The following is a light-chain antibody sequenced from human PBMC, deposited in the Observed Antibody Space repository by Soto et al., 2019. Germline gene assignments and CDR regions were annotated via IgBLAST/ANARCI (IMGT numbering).Light chain of an antibody. CDR3: QQRSNWPPIFS. Sequence: EIVLTQSPATPPLSPGERATLSCRASQTVSNYLAWYQQKPGQAPRLLIYGASNMATGAPASFSGSGSGTDFTLSITSLEPEDFAVYYCQQRSNWPPIFSFGPGTKVDVK. CDR1: QTVSNY. J-gene: IGKJ3*01. CDR2: GAS. V-gene: IGKV3-11*01.